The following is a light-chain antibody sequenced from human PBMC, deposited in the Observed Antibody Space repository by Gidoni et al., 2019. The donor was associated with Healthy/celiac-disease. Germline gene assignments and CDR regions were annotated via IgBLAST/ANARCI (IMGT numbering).Light chain of an antibody. CDR2: YDD. J-gene: IGLJ2*01. Sequence: QSVLTHPPSVSIAPMQRVTIPCSGSSSNIGNNAVHWYQQLPVKAPKLLIYYDDLLPSGVSDRFSGSKSGTSASLTISGLQSEDEADYYCAAWDDSLNGPVFGGGTKLTVL. CDR1: SSNIGNNA. CDR3: AAWDDSLNGPV. V-gene: IGLV1-36*01.